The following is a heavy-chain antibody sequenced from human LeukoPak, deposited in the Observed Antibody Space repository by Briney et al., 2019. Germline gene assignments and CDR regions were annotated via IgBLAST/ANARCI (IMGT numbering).Heavy chain of an antibody. CDR2: IKQDGSEK. CDR1: GFTFSSHW. D-gene: IGHD6-13*01. J-gene: IGHJ6*03. Sequence: GGSLRLSCAASGFTFSSHWMSWVRQAPGKGLEWVANIKQDGSEKYYVDSVKGRFTISRDNAKNSLYLQMNSLRAEDTAVYYCARVRSSSWYYYYYYYMDVWGKGTTVTVSS. V-gene: IGHV3-7*01. CDR3: ARVRSSSWYYYYYYYMDV.